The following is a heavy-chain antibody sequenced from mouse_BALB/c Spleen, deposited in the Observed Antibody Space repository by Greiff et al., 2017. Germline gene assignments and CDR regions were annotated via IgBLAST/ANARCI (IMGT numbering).Heavy chain of an antibody. V-gene: IGHV3-1*02. D-gene: IGHD2-4*01. CDR1: GYSITSGYS. J-gene: IGHJ3*01. CDR3: ARWGGLRPWFAY. Sequence: DVKLQESGPDLVKPSQSLSLTCTVTGYSITSGYSWHWIRQFPGNKLEWMGYIHYSGSTNYNPSLKSRISITRDTSKNQFFLQLNSVTTEDTATYYCARWGGLRPWFAYWGQGTLVTVSA. CDR2: IHYSGST.